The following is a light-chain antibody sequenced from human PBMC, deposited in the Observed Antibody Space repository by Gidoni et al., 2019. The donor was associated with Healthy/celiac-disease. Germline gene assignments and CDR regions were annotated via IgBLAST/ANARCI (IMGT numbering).Light chain of an antibody. Sequence: DIAMTQSPLSLPVTPGEPASISCMSSQSLLHSNGYNYLDLYLQKPGQSPQLLIYLGSNRASGVPDRFSGSGSGTDFTLKISRVEAEDVGVYYCMQALQTSFTFGPGTKVDIK. J-gene: IGKJ3*01. V-gene: IGKV2-28*01. CDR1: QSLLHSNGYNY. CDR2: LGS. CDR3: MQALQTSFT.